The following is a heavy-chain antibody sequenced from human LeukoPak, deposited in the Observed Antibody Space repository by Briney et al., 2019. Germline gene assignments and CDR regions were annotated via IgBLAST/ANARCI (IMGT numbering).Heavy chain of an antibody. CDR2: ITYSGST. V-gene: IGHV4-39*07. Sequence: SETLSLTCTVSGGSITSNSYYWGWIRQPPGKGLEWIGSITYSGSTYYNPSLKRRVTISIDTSKNQFSLKLSSVTAADTAVYYCARERREQLLPPYTRSVTYFDYWGQGTLVIVSS. CDR3: ARERREQLLPPYTRSVTYFDY. J-gene: IGHJ4*02. CDR1: GGSITSNSYY. D-gene: IGHD2-2*01.